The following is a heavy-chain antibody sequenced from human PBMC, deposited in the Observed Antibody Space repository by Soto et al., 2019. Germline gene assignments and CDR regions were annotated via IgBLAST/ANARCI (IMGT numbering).Heavy chain of an antibody. J-gene: IGHJ4*02. CDR3: ARDGELGSFFDY. Sequence: QVQLVESGGGVVQPGRSLRLSCAASGFTFSSYAMHWVRKAPGKGLEWVAVISYDGSNKYYADSVKGRFTISRDNSKNTLYLQMNSLRAEDTAVYYCARDGELGSFFDYWGQGTLVTVSS. D-gene: IGHD6-6*01. CDR1: GFTFSSYA. CDR2: ISYDGSNK. V-gene: IGHV3-30-3*01.